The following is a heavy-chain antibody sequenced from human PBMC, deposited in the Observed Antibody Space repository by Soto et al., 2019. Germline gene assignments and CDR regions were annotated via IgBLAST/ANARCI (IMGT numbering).Heavy chain of an antibody. CDR2: IHGGGDST. J-gene: IGHJ4*02. Sequence: PGGCLRLSCAASVFRFREYAMSWVRQAPGKGLEWVSSIHGGGDSTYYADSVKGRFTVSRDDSKEALYLQMNSLRDEDTAVYYCARDTPRSSGWDVWGQGTLVT. V-gene: IGHV3-23*01. CDR3: ARDTPRSSGWDV. CDR1: VFRFREYA. D-gene: IGHD1-26*01.